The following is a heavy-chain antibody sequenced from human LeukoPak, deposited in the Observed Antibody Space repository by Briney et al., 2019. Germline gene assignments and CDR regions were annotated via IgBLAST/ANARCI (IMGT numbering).Heavy chain of an antibody. V-gene: IGHV3-11*06. Sequence: PSETLSLTCTVSGGSVNSSSYYWGWIRQPPGKGLEWISYVSRSSSVTHYADPVKGRFTISRDNAKNSLYLQMSSLRDEDTAVYYCATALGKPEWYPGYWGQGTLVTVSS. J-gene: IGHJ4*02. D-gene: IGHD3-3*01. CDR1: GGSVNSSSYY. CDR2: VSRSSSVT. CDR3: ATALGKPEWYPGY.